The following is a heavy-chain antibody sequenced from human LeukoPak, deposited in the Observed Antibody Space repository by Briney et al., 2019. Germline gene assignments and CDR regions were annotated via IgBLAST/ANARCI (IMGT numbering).Heavy chain of an antibody. CDR3: ARGSSFLEWLLGDY. CDR1: GYTFTGYY. Sequence: ASVKVSCKASGYTFTGYYMHWVRQAPGQGLEWMGWINPNSGGTNYAQKFQGRVTMTRDTSISTAYMELSRLRSDDTAVYYCARGSSFLEWLLGDYWAREPWSPTPQ. D-gene: IGHD3-3*01. CDR2: INPNSGGT. J-gene: IGHJ4*02. V-gene: IGHV1-2*02.